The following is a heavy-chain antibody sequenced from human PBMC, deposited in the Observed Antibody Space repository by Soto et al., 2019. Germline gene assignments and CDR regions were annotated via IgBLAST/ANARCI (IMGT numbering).Heavy chain of an antibody. Sequence: ASVKVSCKASGYTFSNYGISWVRQAPGQGLEWMGWISGYNGNTNYAQNLQGRVTMTTDTSTSTAYMELRSLRYDDTAVYYCARAPKTITTTGSLGFWGQGTLVTVSS. CDR2: ISGYNGNT. D-gene: IGHD1-1*01. CDR3: ARAPKTITTTGSLGF. CDR1: GYTFSNYG. V-gene: IGHV1-18*01. J-gene: IGHJ4*02.